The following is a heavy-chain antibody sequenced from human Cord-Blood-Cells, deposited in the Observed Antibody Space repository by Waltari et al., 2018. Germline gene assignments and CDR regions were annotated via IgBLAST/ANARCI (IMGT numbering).Heavy chain of an antibody. Sequence: QVQLQQWGAGLLKPSETLSLTCAVYGGSFSGYYWSWIRQPPGKGLEWIGEINHRGSPNYNPSLKSRVTVSVDTSKNQFSLKLGSVTAADTAVYYCARGGGIAAAGTYQLNYWGQGTLVTVSS. J-gene: IGHJ4*02. CDR3: ARGGGIAAAGTYQLNY. D-gene: IGHD6-13*01. V-gene: IGHV4-34*01. CDR2: INHRGSP. CDR1: GGSFSGYY.